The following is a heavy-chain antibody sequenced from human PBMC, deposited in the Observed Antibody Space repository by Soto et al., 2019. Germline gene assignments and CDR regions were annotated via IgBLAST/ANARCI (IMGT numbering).Heavy chain of an antibody. CDR2: ISYDGSNK. V-gene: IGHV3-30-3*01. Sequence: GGSLRLSCAASGFTFSSHAMHWVRQAPGKGLEWVAVISYDGSNKYYADSVKGRFTISRDNSKNTLYLQMNSLRAEDTAVYYCARDPGIAVAGFYYYYGMDVWGQGTTVTVS. CDR3: ARDPGIAVAGFYYYYGMDV. CDR1: GFTFSSHA. J-gene: IGHJ6*02. D-gene: IGHD6-19*01.